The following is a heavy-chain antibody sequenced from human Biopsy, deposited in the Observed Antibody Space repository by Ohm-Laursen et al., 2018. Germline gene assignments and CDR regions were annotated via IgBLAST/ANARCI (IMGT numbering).Heavy chain of an antibody. Sequence: VSSVKVSCKAFGYTFITYYVNWVRQAPGQGLEWMGKINPSGGSTSYAQKFPGRVTMTRDTSSTTVYMELSSLRSEDTAVYYCARDRIGGRGDPPDHWGQGTLVTVSS. CDR1: GYTFITYY. J-gene: IGHJ4*02. V-gene: IGHV1-46*01. CDR2: INPSGGST. D-gene: IGHD3-10*01. CDR3: ARDRIGGRGDPPDH.